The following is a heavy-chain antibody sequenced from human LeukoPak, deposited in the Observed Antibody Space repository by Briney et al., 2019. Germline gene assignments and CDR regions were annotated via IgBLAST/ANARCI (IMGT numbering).Heavy chain of an antibody. V-gene: IGHV1-18*01. CDR1: GYTFTSYG. CDR3: ARELRDYDFWSGKDYYYGMDV. J-gene: IGHJ6*02. Sequence: ASVKVSCKASGYTFTSYGISWVRQAPGQGLEWMGWISAYNGNTNYAQKLQGRVTMTTDTSTSTAYMELRSLRSDDTAVYYRARELRDYDFWSGKDYYYGMDVWGQGTTVTVSS. CDR2: ISAYNGNT. D-gene: IGHD3-3*01.